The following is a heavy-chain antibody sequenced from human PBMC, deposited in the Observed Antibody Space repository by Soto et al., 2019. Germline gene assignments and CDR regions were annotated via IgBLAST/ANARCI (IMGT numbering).Heavy chain of an antibody. Sequence: PSETLSLTCAVYGGSFSGYYWSWIRQPLGKGLEWIGEINHSGSTNYNPSLKSRVTISVDTSKNQFSLKLVSVTAADTAVYYCGRSEMATIFGCGADWFDPWGQGTLVTVAS. CDR3: GRSEMATIFGCGADWFDP. D-gene: IGHD3-3*01. V-gene: IGHV4-34*01. CDR1: GGSFSGYY. J-gene: IGHJ5*02. CDR2: INHSGST.